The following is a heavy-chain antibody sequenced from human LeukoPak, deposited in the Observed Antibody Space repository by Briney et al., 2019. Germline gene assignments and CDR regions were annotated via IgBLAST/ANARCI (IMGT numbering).Heavy chain of an antibody. D-gene: IGHD3-10*01. CDR2: ISGSGGST. Sequence: GGSLRLSCAASGFTFSSYAMSWVRQAPGKGLEWVSAISGSGGSTYYADSVKGRFTISRDNSKNTLYLQMNSLRAEDTAVYYCAKDVRNYYGSGSYKRSDYWGQGTLITVSS. CDR1: GFTFSSYA. J-gene: IGHJ4*02. V-gene: IGHV3-23*01. CDR3: AKDVRNYYGSGSYKRSDY.